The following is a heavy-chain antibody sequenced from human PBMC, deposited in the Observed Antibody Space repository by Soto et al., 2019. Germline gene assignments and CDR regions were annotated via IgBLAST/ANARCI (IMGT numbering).Heavy chain of an antibody. Sequence: GASVKVSCKASGGTFSSYAISWVRQAPGQGLEWMGGIIPIFGTANYAQKFQGRVTTTADESTSTAYMELSSLRSEDTAVYYCARAMAGSDAFDIWGQGTMVTVSS. CDR1: GGTFSSYA. J-gene: IGHJ3*02. CDR3: ARAMAGSDAFDI. CDR2: IIPIFGTA. V-gene: IGHV1-69*13.